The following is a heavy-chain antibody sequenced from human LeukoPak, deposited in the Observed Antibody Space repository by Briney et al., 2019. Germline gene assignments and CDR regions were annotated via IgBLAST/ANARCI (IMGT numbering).Heavy chain of an antibody. CDR1: GGSFSGYY. D-gene: IGHD2-2*01. CDR2: INHSGST. V-gene: IGHV4-34*01. CDR3: ARLSKGQEYPY. Sequence: SETLSLTCAVYGGSFSGYYWSWIRQPPGKGLEWIGEINHSGSTNYNPSLKSRVTISVDTSKNQFSLKLSSVTAADTAVYYCARLSKGQEYPYWGQGTLVTVSS. J-gene: IGHJ4*02.